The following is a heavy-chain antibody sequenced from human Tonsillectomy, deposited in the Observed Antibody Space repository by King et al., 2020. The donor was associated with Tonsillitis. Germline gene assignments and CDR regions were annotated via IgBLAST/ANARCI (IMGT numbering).Heavy chain of an antibody. V-gene: IGHV3-48*03. CDR3: ARDHAAGDYYYYMDV. D-gene: IGHD6-13*01. CDR1: GFTFSSYE. J-gene: IGHJ6*03. CDR2: ISSSGSTI. Sequence: QLVQSGGGLVQPGGSLRLSCAASGFTFSSYEMNWVRQAPGKGLEWVSYISSSGSTIYYADSVKGRFTISRDNAKNSLYLQMNSLRAEDTAVYYCARDHAAGDYYYYMDVWGKGTTVTVSS.